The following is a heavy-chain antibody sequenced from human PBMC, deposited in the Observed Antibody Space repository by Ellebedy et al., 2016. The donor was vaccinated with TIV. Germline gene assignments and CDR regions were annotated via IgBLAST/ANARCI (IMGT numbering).Heavy chain of an antibody. J-gene: IGHJ4*02. CDR2: VYYSGSP. V-gene: IGHV4-39*01. CDR1: GGSVSSTRYY. Sequence: MPSETLSLTCGVSGGSVSSTRYYWAWIRQPPGTGLEWIGSVYYSGSPYYNPSCKSRVPLSADTSTNQFSLNMRTVTAADTAVYYCARIYPWQPIDDWGQGILVTVSS. D-gene: IGHD3-3*01. CDR3: ARIYPWQPIDD.